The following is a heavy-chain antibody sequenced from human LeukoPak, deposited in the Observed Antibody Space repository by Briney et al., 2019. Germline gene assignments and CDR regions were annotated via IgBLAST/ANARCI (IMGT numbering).Heavy chain of an antibody. CDR2: LKQDGSEK. CDR3: ARRLYYYDSSGYYYHDAFDI. J-gene: IGHJ3*02. Sequence: PGGSLRLSCAASGFTFSSYWMSWVRQAPGKGLEWLANLKQDGSEKYYVDSVKGRLTISSDNAKNSLYLQMNSLRAEDTAVYYCARRLYYYDSSGYYYHDAFDIWGQGTMVTVSS. CDR1: GFTFSSYW. D-gene: IGHD3-22*01. V-gene: IGHV3-7*01.